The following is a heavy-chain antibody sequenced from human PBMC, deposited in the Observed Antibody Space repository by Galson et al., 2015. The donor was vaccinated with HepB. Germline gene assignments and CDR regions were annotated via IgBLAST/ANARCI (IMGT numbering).Heavy chain of an antibody. CDR2: INHSGST. CDR1: GGSFSGYY. D-gene: IGHD3-3*01. J-gene: IGHJ4*02. Sequence: TLSLTCAVYGGSFSGYYWSWIRQPPGKGLEWIGEINHSGSTNYNPSLKSRVTISVDTSKNQFSLKLSSVTAADTAVYYCARRGENDFWSGYPDYWGQGTLVTVSS. CDR3: ARRGENDFWSGYPDY. V-gene: IGHV4-34*01.